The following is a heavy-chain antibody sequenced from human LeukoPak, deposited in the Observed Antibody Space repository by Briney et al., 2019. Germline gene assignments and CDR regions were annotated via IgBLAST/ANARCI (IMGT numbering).Heavy chain of an antibody. J-gene: IGHJ4*02. D-gene: IGHD6-19*01. CDR2: ISTSDAT. Sequence: PGGSLRLSCAASGFTFSSYEMNWVRQAPGKGLEWISYISTSDATMCADSVRGRFTISRDNAKNSLYLQMNSLRAEDTAVYYCARHNGWYDYWGQGTLVTVSS. CDR1: GFTFSSYE. CDR3: ARHNGWYDY. V-gene: IGHV3-48*03.